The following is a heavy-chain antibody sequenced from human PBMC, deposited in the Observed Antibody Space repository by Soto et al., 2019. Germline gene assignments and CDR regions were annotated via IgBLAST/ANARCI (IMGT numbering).Heavy chain of an antibody. CDR1: VGSMGEYF. CDR2: VYYLGGT. J-gene: IGHJ4*02. D-gene: IGHD3-10*01. CDR3: ARDGYDGSGSPYPAY. V-gene: IGHV4-59*01. Sequence: PSETLSFTCTVSVGSMGEYFWGWVRQSPGEGLEWIGYVYYLGGTDYNPSLKSRVTISVDTSKRQFSLKLSSVTVADTAVYYCARDGYDGSGSPYPAYWGPGAQVTVST.